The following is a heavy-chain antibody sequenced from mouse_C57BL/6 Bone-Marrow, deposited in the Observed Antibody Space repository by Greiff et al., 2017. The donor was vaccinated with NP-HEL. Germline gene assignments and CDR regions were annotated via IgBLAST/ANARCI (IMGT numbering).Heavy chain of an antibody. CDR2: IDPNSGGT. CDR3: ERGLPDRGFAY. CDR1: GYTFTSYW. Sequence: QVQLQQPGAELVKPGASVKLSCKASGYTFTSYWMHWVRQRPGRGLEWIGRIDPNSGGTKSNEKFKSKATLTVDKPSSTAYVQLSRLTSEDSAVYYCERGLPDRGFAYWGQGALVTVSA. V-gene: IGHV1-72*01. D-gene: IGHD2-10*01. J-gene: IGHJ3*01.